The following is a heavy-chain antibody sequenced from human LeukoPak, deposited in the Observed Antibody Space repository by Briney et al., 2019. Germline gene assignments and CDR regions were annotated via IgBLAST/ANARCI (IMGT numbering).Heavy chain of an antibody. CDR1: GGSFSGYY. V-gene: IGHV4-34*01. D-gene: IGHD4-17*01. CDR2: INHSGST. J-gene: IGHJ6*03. Sequence: SETLSLTCAVYGGSFSGYYWSWIRQPPGKGLEWIGEINHSGSTNYNPSLKSRVTISVDTSKNQFSLKLSSVTAADTAIYYCARERDYGDYANYYYYYMDVWGTGTTVTISS. CDR3: ARERDYGDYANYYYYYMDV.